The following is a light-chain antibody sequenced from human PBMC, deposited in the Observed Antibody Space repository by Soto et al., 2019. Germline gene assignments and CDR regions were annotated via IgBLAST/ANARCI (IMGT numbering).Light chain of an antibody. Sequence: QSLLTQPPSSSGTPGQRVTISCSGSISNIGSNTVNWYQQLPVTAPKLLIYSNNQRPSGVPDRFSGSKSGTSASLAISGLQSEDEADYYCAAWDDSLNGFYVFGTGTKVNVL. CDR2: SNN. V-gene: IGLV1-44*01. CDR3: AAWDDSLNGFYV. CDR1: ISNIGSNT. J-gene: IGLJ1*01.